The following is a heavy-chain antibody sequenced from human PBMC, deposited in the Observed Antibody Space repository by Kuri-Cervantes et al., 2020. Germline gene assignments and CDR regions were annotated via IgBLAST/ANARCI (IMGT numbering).Heavy chain of an antibody. CDR3: ARCYYGSGSYYGIEDYGMDV. CDR2: VIPIFGTD. CDR1: GGTFSSYA. J-gene: IGHJ6*02. Sequence: SVKVSCKASGGTFSSYAISWVRQAPGQGLEWMVGVIPIFGTDNYAQQFQGRVTITADESTSTAYMELSRLRSEDTAVYYCARCYYGSGSYYGIEDYGMDVWGQGTTVTVSS. V-gene: IGHV1-69*13. D-gene: IGHD3-10*01.